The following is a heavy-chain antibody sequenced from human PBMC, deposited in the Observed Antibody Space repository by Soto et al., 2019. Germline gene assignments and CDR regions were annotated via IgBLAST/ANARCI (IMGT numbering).Heavy chain of an antibody. Sequence: QVQLQESGPGLVKPSQTLSLTCTVSGGSISSGGYYWSWIRQHPGKGLEWIGYIYYSGSTYYNPSLKSRVTISVDTSKNQFSLKLSSVTAADTAVYYCARDRFSYGDYEGDGVLDYWGQGTLVTVSS. D-gene: IGHD4-17*01. CDR2: IYYSGST. V-gene: IGHV4-31*03. CDR3: ARDRFSYGDYEGDGVLDY. CDR1: GGSISSGGYY. J-gene: IGHJ4*02.